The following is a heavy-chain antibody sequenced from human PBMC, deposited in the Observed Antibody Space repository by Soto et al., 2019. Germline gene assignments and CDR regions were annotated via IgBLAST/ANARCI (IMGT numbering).Heavy chain of an antibody. J-gene: IGHJ6*03. CDR1: GFTFSDYY. Sequence: NPGGSLRLSCAASGFTFSDYYMSWIRQAPGKGQEWVSYISSSGSTIYYADSVKGRFTISRDNAKNSLYLQMNSLRAEDTAVYYCARVWRRFGELKPYYYYYMDVWGKGTTVTVSS. CDR3: ARVWRRFGELKPYYYYYMDV. D-gene: IGHD3-10*01. V-gene: IGHV3-11*01. CDR2: ISSSGSTI.